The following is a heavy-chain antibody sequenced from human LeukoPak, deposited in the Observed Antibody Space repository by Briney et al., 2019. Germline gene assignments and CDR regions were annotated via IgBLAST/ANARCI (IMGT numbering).Heavy chain of an antibody. D-gene: IGHD1-26*01. CDR3: ARARPGGSWFDP. CDR1: GGSFSGYY. J-gene: IGHJ5*02. CDR2: INHSGST. Sequence: PSETLSLTCAVYGGSFSGYYWSWIGQPPGKGLEWIGEINHSGSTNYNPSLKSRVTISVDTSKNQFSLKLSSVTAADTAVYYCARARPGGSWFDPWGQGTLVTVSS. V-gene: IGHV4-34*01.